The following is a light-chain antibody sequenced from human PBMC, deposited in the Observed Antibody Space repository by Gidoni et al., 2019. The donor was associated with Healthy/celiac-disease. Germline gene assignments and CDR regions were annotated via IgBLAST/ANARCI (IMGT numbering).Light chain of an antibody. V-gene: IGKV4-1*01. CDR1: QSVLYSSNNKNY. J-gene: IGKJ1*01. CDR2: WAS. Sequence: DIVMTQSPDSLAVSLGERATINYKSSQSVLYSSNNKNYLAWYQQKPGQPPKLLIYWASTRESGVPDRFSGSGSETDFTLTISSLQAEDVAVYYCQQYYSTPQTFGQGTKVEIK. CDR3: QQYYSTPQT.